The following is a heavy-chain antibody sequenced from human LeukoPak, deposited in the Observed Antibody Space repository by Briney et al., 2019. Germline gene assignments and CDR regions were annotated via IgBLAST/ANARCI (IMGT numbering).Heavy chain of an antibody. Sequence: ASVKVSCKSSGGTFSSYAISWVRQAPGQGLEWMGGIIPIFGTANYAQKFQGRVTITADESTSTAYMELSSLRSEDTAVYYCARVGIQLWFSTFDPWGQGTLVTVSS. D-gene: IGHD5-18*01. V-gene: IGHV1-69*13. CDR1: GGTFSSYA. J-gene: IGHJ5*02. CDR3: ARVGIQLWFSTFDP. CDR2: IIPIFGTA.